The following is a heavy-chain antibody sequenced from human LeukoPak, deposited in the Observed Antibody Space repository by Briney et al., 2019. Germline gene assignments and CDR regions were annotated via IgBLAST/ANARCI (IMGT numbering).Heavy chain of an antibody. CDR3: AKIAGNQSTYFDY. J-gene: IGHJ4*02. V-gene: IGHV4-39*07. D-gene: IGHD4-23*01. CDR2: IYYSGST. Sequence: SETLSLTCTVSGGSISSTNFYWGWIRQPPGKGLEWIGSIYYSGSTYYNPSLKSRVTISVDTSKNQFSLKLSSVTAADTAVYYCAKIAGNQSTYFDYWGQGTLVTVSS. CDR1: GGSISSTNFY.